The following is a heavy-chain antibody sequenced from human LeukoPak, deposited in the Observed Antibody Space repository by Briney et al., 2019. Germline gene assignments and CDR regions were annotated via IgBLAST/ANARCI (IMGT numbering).Heavy chain of an antibody. V-gene: IGHV1-18*01. CDR3: AGRIFGVSTRRFDY. CDR2: ISAYNGNT. Sequence: ALVKVSCKASGYTFTSYGISWVRQAPGQGLEWMGWISAYNGNTNYAQKLQGRVTMTTDTSTSTAYMELRSLRSDDTAVYYCAGRIFGVSTRRFDYWGQGTLVTVSS. J-gene: IGHJ4*02. CDR1: GYTFTSYG. D-gene: IGHD3-3*02.